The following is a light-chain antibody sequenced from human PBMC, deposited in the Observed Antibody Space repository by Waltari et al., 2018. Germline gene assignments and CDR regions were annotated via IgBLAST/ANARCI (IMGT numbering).Light chain of an antibody. CDR2: EVS. CDR3: CSYAGSDTFVV. V-gene: IGLV2-23*02. J-gene: IGLJ2*01. Sequence: QSALTQPASVSGSPGQSSTISCTRTSSDVGSYNLVSWYHQHPDKAPKLMIYEVSNPPSGVSDRFSGSKSGNTASLTIPGLQAEDEADYYCCSYAGSDTFVVLGGGTKLTVL. CDR1: SSDVGSYNL.